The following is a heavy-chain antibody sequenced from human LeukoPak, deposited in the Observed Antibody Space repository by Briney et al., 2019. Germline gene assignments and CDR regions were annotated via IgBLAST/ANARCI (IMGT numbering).Heavy chain of an antibody. CDR2: IYSSGST. Sequence: GGSLRLSCAASGFIVSSNYMSWVRQAPGKGLEWVSLIYSSGSTYYTASVKGRFTISRDHSKNTLYLQMNSLRAEDAALYYCARGLECCSSGSCFKDWGQGTLVTVSS. D-gene: IGHD2-15*01. CDR3: ARGLECCSSGSCFKD. J-gene: IGHJ4*02. CDR1: GFIVSSNY. V-gene: IGHV3-53*01.